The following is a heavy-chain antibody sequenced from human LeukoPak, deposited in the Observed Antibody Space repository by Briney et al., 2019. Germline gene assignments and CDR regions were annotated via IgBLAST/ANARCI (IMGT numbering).Heavy chain of an antibody. D-gene: IGHD3-10*01. Sequence: PSQTLSLTCTVSGGSINFGAYSWNWTRRPPGKGLEWIGYIYHTGNTYYNPSLKSRVTISVDRSKNQFSLRLTSVTAADTAVYYCARGFFDRGNPGSWFDPWGQGTLVTVSS. CDR3: ARGFFDRGNPGSWFDP. CDR2: IYHTGNT. CDR1: GGSINFGAYS. J-gene: IGHJ5*02. V-gene: IGHV4-30-2*01.